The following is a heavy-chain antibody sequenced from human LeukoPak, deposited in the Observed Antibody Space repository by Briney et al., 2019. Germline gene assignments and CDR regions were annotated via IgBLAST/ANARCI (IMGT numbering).Heavy chain of an antibody. CDR2: INHSGST. Sequence: SETLSLTCAVYGGSFSGYYWSWIRQPPGKGLEWIGEINHSGSTNYNPSLKSRVTISVDTSKNQFSLKLSSVTAADTAVYYCARAGVGSHYYYYYGMDVWGQGTTVTVSS. CDR1: GGSFSGYY. CDR3: ARAGVGSHYYYYYGMDV. V-gene: IGHV4-34*01. J-gene: IGHJ6*02.